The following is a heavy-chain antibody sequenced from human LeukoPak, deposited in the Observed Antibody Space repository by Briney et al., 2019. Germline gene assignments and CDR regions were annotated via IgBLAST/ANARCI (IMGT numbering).Heavy chain of an antibody. D-gene: IGHD3-10*01. Sequence: SETLSLTCNVSGGSISSSNNYWGWIRQPPGKGLEWIGSMSYSGSTYYNPSLKSRVTISVDTSKNQFSLKLSSVTAADTAVYYCARVGSYSPGFDPWGQGTLVTVSS. J-gene: IGHJ5*02. CDR3: ARVGSYSPGFDP. CDR2: MSYSGST. V-gene: IGHV4-39*07. CDR1: GGSISSSNNY.